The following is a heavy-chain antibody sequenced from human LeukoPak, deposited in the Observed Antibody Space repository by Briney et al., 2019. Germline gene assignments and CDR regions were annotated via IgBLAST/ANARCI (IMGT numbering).Heavy chain of an antibody. D-gene: IGHD3-22*01. CDR1: GYTFTGYY. J-gene: IGHJ4*02. CDR3: TRDYFRSSGYPDY. V-gene: IGHV1-2*02. Sequence: GASVKVSCKASGYTFTGYYMHWVRQAPGQGLEGVGGINRNSGGTNYAQKVQGRVTITRDTSISTAYMELSRLRSDDTAVYYCTRDYFRSSGYPDYWGQGTLVTVSS. CDR2: INRNSGGT.